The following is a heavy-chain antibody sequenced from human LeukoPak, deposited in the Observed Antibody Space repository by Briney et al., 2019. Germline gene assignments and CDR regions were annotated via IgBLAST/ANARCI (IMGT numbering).Heavy chain of an antibody. CDR2: ISWNSGSI. Sequence: GRSLRLSCAASGFTFDDYAMRWVRQAPRKGLEWVSAISWNSGSIGNADSVKGRFTISRDNAKNSPYLQMNSLRAEDTALYYCAKESVASYGRAYFDYWGQGTLVTVSS. J-gene: IGHJ4*02. CDR1: GFTFDDYA. CDR3: AKESVASYGRAYFDY. D-gene: IGHD1-26*01. V-gene: IGHV3-9*01.